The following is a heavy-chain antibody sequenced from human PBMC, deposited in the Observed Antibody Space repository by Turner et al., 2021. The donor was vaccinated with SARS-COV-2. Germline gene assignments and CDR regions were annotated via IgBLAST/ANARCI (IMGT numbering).Heavy chain of an antibody. Sequence: ELQLLEAGGGLVQPGGSLRLSCAASVYTFSSYAMNWVRQSPGKWLEWVSAISGGGGNTYDADSVKGRFTISRDNTKNPLYLQMNSLRADDTAVYYCAKVGGATLGFDIWGQGTMVAVSS. D-gene: IGHD1-26*01. J-gene: IGHJ3*02. V-gene: IGHV3-23*01. CDR3: AKVGGATLGFDI. CDR1: VYTFSSYA. CDR2: ISGGGGNT.